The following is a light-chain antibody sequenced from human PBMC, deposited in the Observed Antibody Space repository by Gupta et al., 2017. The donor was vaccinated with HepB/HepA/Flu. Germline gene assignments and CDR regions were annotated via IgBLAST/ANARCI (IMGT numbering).Light chain of an antibody. CDR2: HVS. CDR3: CSYASGSSYV. V-gene: IGLV2-14*01. Sequence: QSALTQPASVSGSPGQSLTISCTGTSSDVGGYNYVSWYQQHPDKAPKLIIYHVSIRPSGASNRFSGSKSGNTASLTISGLQADDEADYYCCSYASGSSYVFGTGTKVTVL. CDR1: SSDVGGYNY. J-gene: IGLJ1*01.